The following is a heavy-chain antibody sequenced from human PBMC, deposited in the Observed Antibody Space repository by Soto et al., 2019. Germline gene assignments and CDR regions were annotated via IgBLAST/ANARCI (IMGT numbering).Heavy chain of an antibody. D-gene: IGHD6-13*01. CDR2: INPNSGGT. V-gene: IGHV1-2*04. J-gene: IGHJ6*02. Sequence: QVQLVQSGAEVKKPGASVKVSCKASGYTFTGYYMHWVRQAPGQGLEWMGWINPNSGGTNYAQKFQGWVTMTRDTSIRTAYMELSRLRSDDTAVYYCARESYSSSRGYYYYGMDVWGLGTTVTVSS. CDR1: GYTFTGYY. CDR3: ARESYSSSRGYYYYGMDV.